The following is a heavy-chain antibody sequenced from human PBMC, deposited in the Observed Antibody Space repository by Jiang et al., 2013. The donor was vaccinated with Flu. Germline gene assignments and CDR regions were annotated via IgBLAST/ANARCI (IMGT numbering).Heavy chain of an antibody. CDR2: ISTTGST. J-gene: IGHJ6*02. CDR1: GGSISSYY. CDR3: ARDQGITVVRGVRFGNGMDV. V-gene: IGHV4-4*07. D-gene: IGHD3-10*01. Sequence: GLVKPSETLSLTCAVSGGSISSYYWSWIRQPAGKGLEWIGRISTTGSTNYNPSLKSRVTMSVDTSKTQFSLKLTSVTAADAAVYYCARDQGITVVRGVRFGNGMDVWGQGTTVTVSS.